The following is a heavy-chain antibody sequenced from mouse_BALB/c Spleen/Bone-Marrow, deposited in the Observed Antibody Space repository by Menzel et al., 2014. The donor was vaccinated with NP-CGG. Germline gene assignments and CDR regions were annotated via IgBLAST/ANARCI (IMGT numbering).Heavy chain of an antibody. Sequence: EVQLQQSGGDLVKPGGSLKLSCAASGFTFSTYGMSWVRQTPDKRLEWVATISSGGGYTYYPDSVKGRFTISRDNAKNTLYLQMSSLKSEDTAMYYCTGQGNWDPYAMDYWGQGTSVTVSS. CDR3: TGQGNWDPYAMDY. D-gene: IGHD4-1*01. J-gene: IGHJ4*01. CDR2: ISSGGGYT. V-gene: IGHV5-6*01. CDR1: GFTFSTYG.